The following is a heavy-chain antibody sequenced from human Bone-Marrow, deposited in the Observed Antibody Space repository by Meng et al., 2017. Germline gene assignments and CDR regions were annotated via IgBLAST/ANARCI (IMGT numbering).Heavy chain of an antibody. CDR1: GGSISSSSYY. J-gene: IGHJ3*02. Sequence: SETLSLTCTVSGGSISSSSYYWGWIRQPPGKGLEWIGSIYYSGSTYYNPSLKSRVTISVDTSKNQFSLKLSSVTAADTAVYYCARAEASYYDYVWGSFRDYAFDIWGQGTMVTVSS. CDR3: ARAEASYYDYVWGSFRDYAFDI. D-gene: IGHD3-16*01. CDR2: IYYSGST. V-gene: IGHV4-39*07.